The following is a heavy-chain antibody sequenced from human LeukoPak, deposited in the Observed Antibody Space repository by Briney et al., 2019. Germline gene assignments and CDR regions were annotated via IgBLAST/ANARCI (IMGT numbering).Heavy chain of an antibody. CDR2: INPNSGGT. CDR3: ARRAYGGNSVWIDY. V-gene: IGHV1-2*02. CDR1: GYTFTGYY. Sequence: ASAKVSCKASGYTFTGYYIHWVRQAPGQGLEWMGWINPNSGGTNYAQKFQGRVTMTRDTSISTAYMELSRLRSDDTAVYYCARRAYGGNSVWIDYWGQGTLVTVSS. D-gene: IGHD4-23*01. J-gene: IGHJ4*01.